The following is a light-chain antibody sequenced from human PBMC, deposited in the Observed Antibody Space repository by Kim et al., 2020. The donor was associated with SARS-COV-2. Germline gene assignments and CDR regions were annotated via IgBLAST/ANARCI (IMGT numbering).Light chain of an antibody. CDR2: RNN. V-gene: IGLV3-9*01. CDR3: QVWDSNTVV. J-gene: IGLJ3*02. CDR1: NIGSKA. Sequence: SMALGKTARVTCGGSNIGSKAVHGYQQKPGQAPVMVISRNNNRPAGIPERFSGSNSGNTATLTISRAQVGDEADYYCQVWDSNTVVFGGGTQLTVL.